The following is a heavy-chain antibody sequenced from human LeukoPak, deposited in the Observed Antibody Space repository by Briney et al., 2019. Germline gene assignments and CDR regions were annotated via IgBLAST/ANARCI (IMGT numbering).Heavy chain of an antibody. Sequence: PGGSLRLSCAASGFTFSSYSMNWVRQAPGKGLEWVAVISNDGGNKYYADSVKGRFTISRDNSKNTVYLQMNSLRGEDTAVYYCAKSGIAAAGQGGYFDYWSQGTLVTVCS. V-gene: IGHV3-30*18. CDR2: ISNDGGNK. D-gene: IGHD6-13*01. J-gene: IGHJ4*02. CDR1: GFTFSSYS. CDR3: AKSGIAAAGQGGYFDY.